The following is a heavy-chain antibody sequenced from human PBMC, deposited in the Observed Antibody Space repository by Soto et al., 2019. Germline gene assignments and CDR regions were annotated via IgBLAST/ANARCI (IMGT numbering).Heavy chain of an antibody. CDR2: ISSSSSYI. CDR3: ARGTVWGVSGYDPPDFDY. J-gene: IGHJ4*02. D-gene: IGHD5-12*01. V-gene: IGHV3-21*01. Sequence: GGSLRLSCAASGFTFSSYSMNWVRQAPGKGLEWVSSISSSSSYIYYADSVKGRFTISRDNAKNSLYLQMNSLRAEDTAVYYCARGTVWGVSGYDPPDFDYWGQGTLVTVSS. CDR1: GFTFSSYS.